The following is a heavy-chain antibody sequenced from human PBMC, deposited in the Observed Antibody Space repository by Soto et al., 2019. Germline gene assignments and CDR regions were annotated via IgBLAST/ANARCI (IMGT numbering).Heavy chain of an antibody. CDR2: IIPIFGTA. V-gene: IGHV1-69*12. Sequence: QVQLVQSGAEVKKPGSSVKVSCKASGGTFSSYAISWVRQAPGQGLGWMGGIIPIFGTANYAQKFQGRVTIAADESASTAYMELSSLRSEDTAVYCCARAATVTTSFDSWGQGTLVTVSS. CDR3: ARAATVTTSFDS. CDR1: GGTFSSYA. J-gene: IGHJ4*02. D-gene: IGHD4-17*01.